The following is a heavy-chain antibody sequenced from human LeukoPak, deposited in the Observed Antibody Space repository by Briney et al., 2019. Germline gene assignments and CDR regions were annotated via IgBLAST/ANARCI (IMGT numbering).Heavy chain of an antibody. D-gene: IGHD3-9*01. CDR1: GGTFSSYA. J-gene: IGHJ5*02. CDR3: ARSFFRATYYDILTGYPRDWFDP. V-gene: IGHV1-69*13. Sequence: SVKVSCKVSGGTFSSYAISWVRQAPGQGLEWMGGIIPIFGTANYAQKFQGRVTITADESTSTAYMELSSLRSEDTAVYYCARSFFRATYYDILTGYPRDWFDPWGQGTLVTVSS. CDR2: IIPIFGTA.